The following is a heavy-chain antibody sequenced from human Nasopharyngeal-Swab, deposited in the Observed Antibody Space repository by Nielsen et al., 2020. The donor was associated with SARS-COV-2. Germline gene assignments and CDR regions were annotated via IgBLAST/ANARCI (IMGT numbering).Heavy chain of an antibody. D-gene: IGHD4/OR15-4a*01. CDR2: IDPTDSYT. Sequence: GESLKISCGDSAPMSATYWISWVRQMPGKGLEWMGRIDPTDSYTNYSPSFEGHVTISADKTINTAYLQWSSLKASDTAMYYCARETIDAFEVWGQGTMVTVSS. CDR3: ARETIDAFEV. J-gene: IGHJ3*01. V-gene: IGHV5-10-1*01. CDR1: APMSATYW.